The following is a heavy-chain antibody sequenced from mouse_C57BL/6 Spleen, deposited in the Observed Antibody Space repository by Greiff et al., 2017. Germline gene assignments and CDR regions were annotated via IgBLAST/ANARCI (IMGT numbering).Heavy chain of an antibody. J-gene: IGHJ3*01. Sequence: VQLVESGPELVKPGASVKISCKASGYAFSSSWMNWVKQRPGKGLEWIGRIYPGDGDTNYNGKFKGKATLTADKSSSTAYMQLSSLTSEDSAVYFCARGGDSSGFFAYWGQGTLVTVSA. CDR3: ARGGDSSGFFAY. V-gene: IGHV1-82*01. CDR1: GYAFSSSW. CDR2: IYPGDGDT. D-gene: IGHD3-2*02.